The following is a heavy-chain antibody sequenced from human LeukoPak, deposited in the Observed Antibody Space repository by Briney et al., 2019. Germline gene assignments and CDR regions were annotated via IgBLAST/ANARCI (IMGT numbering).Heavy chain of an antibody. CDR2: ISYDGSNK. J-gene: IGHJ4*02. V-gene: IGHV3-30-3*01. CDR3: ARDRVGATDYFDY. CDR1: GFTFSSYA. D-gene: IGHD1-26*01. Sequence: GGSLRLSCAASGFTFSSYAMHWVRQAPGKGLEWVAVISYDGSNKYYADSVKGRFTISRDNSKNTLYLQMNSLRAEDTAVYYCARDRVGATDYFDYWGQGTLVTVSS.